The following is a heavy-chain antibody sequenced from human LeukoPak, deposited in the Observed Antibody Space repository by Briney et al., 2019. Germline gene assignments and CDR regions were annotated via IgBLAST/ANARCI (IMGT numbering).Heavy chain of an antibody. Sequence: SETLSLTCTVSGDSINSLDLWSWVRQPPGKGLEWIGYIYYSGSTNYNPSLKSRVTISVDTSKNQFSLKLSSVTAADTAVYYCARVYSSSWYSSYYGMDVWGQGTTVTVSS. D-gene: IGHD6-13*01. CDR2: IYYSGST. CDR3: ARVYSSSWYSSYYGMDV. V-gene: IGHV4-59*11. J-gene: IGHJ6*02. CDR1: GDSINSLDL.